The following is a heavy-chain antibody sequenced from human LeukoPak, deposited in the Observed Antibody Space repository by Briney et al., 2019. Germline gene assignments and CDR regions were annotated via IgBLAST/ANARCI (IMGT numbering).Heavy chain of an antibody. V-gene: IGHV4-38-2*01. Sequence: SETLSLPCAVSGYSISSGYYWGWIRQPPGKGLEWIGSIFHSGSTYYNPSLKSRVTLSTYTSKNQFSLKLSSVTAADTAMYYCARRNGSYFDYWGQGTLVTVSS. CDR1: GYSISSGYY. CDR3: ARRNGSYFDY. J-gene: IGHJ4*02. CDR2: IFHSGST. D-gene: IGHD2-8*01.